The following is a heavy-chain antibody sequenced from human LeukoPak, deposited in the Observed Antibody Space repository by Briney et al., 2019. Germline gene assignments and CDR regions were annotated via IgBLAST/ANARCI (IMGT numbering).Heavy chain of an antibody. Sequence: SETLSLTCTVSGGSISSYYWSWIRQPAGKGLEWIGRIYTSGSTNYNPSLKSRVTMSVDTSRNQFSLKLSSVTAADTAVYFCARGPYSYDSSGAFDIWGQGTMVTVSS. J-gene: IGHJ3*02. CDR2: IYTSGST. D-gene: IGHD3-22*01. V-gene: IGHV4-4*07. CDR3: ARGPYSYDSSGAFDI. CDR1: GGSISSYY.